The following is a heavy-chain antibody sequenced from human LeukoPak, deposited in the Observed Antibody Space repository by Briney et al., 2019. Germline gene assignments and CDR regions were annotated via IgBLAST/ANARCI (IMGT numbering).Heavy chain of an antibody. CDR1: GFLFRNYN. J-gene: IGHJ4*02. D-gene: IGHD6-13*01. Sequence: GGSLRLSCATSGFLFRNYNMNWVRQAPGKGLEWVSYISGSSMIYYADSVKGRFTISRDIASNSLYLQMNSLRAEDAGVYYCAREASYSSSWATFDYWGQGTLVTVSS. CDR3: AREASYSSSWATFDY. CDR2: ISGSSMI. V-gene: IGHV3-48*01.